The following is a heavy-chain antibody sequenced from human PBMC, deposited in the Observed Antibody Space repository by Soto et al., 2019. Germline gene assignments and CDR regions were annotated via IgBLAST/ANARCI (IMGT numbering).Heavy chain of an antibody. CDR3: ARETLIEAGGGDATTSAFDV. CDR1: GVSVTSDDFY. Sequence: QVQLQQSGPGLVKPSETLSLTCTVSGVSVTSDDFYWTWIRQPPGKGLEWIGHIFHSGSTSYSSSLECRVNIDIDTSMNHFSLSLLSAAAADTTVYYCARETLIEAGGGDATTSAFDVWGQGTMVPVSS. CDR2: IFHSGST. J-gene: IGHJ3*01. D-gene: IGHD1-7*01. V-gene: IGHV4-61*03.